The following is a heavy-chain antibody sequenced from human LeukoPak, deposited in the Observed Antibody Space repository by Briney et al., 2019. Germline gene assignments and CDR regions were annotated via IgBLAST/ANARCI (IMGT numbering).Heavy chain of an antibody. V-gene: IGHV3-9*02. CDR1: GFTSDDYA. Sequence: PGGSLRLSCAASGFTSDDYAMHWVRHAPGKGLEGVSGISWNSGSIGYADSVKGRFTISRDNAKNSLYLQMNSLRSEDTAVYYCARGEGDIVVVPAAPYMDVWGKGTTVTVSS. J-gene: IGHJ6*03. CDR3: ARGEGDIVVVPAAPYMDV. D-gene: IGHD2-2*01. CDR2: ISWNSGSI.